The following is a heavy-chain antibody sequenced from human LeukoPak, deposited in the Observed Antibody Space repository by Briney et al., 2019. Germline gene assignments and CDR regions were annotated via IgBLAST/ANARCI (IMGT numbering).Heavy chain of an antibody. Sequence: GGSLRLSCAASGFNFNSYTMNWVRQAPGKGLQWVANILASGSPTYYAASVKGRFIISRDNSKNTVYLQMNSLRVEDTAIYYCAKDLRPDGVDNFDHRGQGTLVTVSS. J-gene: IGHJ4*02. CDR2: ILASGSPT. V-gene: IGHV3-23*01. D-gene: IGHD2-8*01. CDR3: AKDLRPDGVDNFDH. CDR1: GFNFNSYT.